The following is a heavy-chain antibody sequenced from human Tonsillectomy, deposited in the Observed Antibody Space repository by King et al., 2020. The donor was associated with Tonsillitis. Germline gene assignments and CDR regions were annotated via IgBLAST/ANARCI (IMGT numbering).Heavy chain of an antibody. D-gene: IGHD4-23*01. V-gene: IGHV2-5*02. CDR2: IYWDDDK. CDR3: AHARGGGNSPLFDY. Sequence: TLKESGPTLVKPTQTLTLTCSFSGFSLSTTLVGVAWIRQPPGKALEWLALIYWDDDKRYSPSLKTRLTITKDNSKNQVVLTMTNMDPVDTATYYCAHARGGGNSPLFDYWGQGTLVTVSS. CDR1: GFSLSTTLVG. J-gene: IGHJ4*02.